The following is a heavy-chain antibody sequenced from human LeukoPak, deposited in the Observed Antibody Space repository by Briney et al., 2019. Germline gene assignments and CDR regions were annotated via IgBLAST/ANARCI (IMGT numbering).Heavy chain of an antibody. CDR2: IYWNDDK. D-gene: IGHD2-2*01. J-gene: IGHJ4*02. V-gene: IGHV2-5*01. CDR3: AHNGVYCSSTSCYDY. CDR1: GFSLSTSGVG. Sequence: SGPTLANPTQTLTPTCTFSGFSLSTSGVGVGWIRQPPGKALEWLALIYWNDDKRYSPSLKSRLTITKDTSKNQVVLTMTNMDPVDTATYYCAHNGVYCSSTSCYDYWGQGTLVTVSS.